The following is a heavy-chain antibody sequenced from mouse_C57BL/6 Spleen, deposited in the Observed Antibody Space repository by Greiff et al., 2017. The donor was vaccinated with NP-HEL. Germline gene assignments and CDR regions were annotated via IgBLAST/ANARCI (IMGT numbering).Heavy chain of an antibody. CDR1: GYTFTDYE. Sequence: QVQLKESGAELVRPGASVTLSCKASGYTFTDYEMHWVKQTPVHGLEWIGAIDPETGGTAYNQKFKGKAILTADKSSSTAYMELRSLTSEDSAVYYCTRGGGRRGAYWGQGTLVTVSA. CDR3: TRGGGRRGAY. J-gene: IGHJ3*01. V-gene: IGHV1-15*01. D-gene: IGHD1-1*02. CDR2: IDPETGGT.